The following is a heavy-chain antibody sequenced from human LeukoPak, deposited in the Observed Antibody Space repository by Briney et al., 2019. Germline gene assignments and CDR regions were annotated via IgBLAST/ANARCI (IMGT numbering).Heavy chain of an antibody. Sequence: SETLSLTCTVSGGSVSSSLNYWGWIRQPPGQGLEWIGNTNYTGSTYSNPTLKSRVTMSVDTSKNQFSLKLSSVTAAATAVYYCARLTKGRYFDYIFDYWGQGTLLTVSS. CDR1: GGSVSSSLNY. J-gene: IGHJ4*02. V-gene: IGHV4-39*01. CDR3: ARLTKGRYFDYIFDY. D-gene: IGHD3-9*01. CDR2: TNYTGST.